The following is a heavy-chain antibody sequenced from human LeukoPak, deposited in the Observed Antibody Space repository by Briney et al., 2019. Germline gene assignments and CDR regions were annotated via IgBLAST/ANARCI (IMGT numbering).Heavy chain of an antibody. V-gene: IGHV3-7*01. D-gene: IGHD3-22*01. CDR2: IKQDGSEK. Sequence: PGGSLRLSCAASGFTFSSYWMSWVRQAPGKGLEWVANIKQDGSEKYYVDSVKGRFTISRDNAKNSLYLQMNSLRAEDTAVYYCARGKAARYYYDSSGYYYDYFDYWGQGTLSPSPQ. CDR1: GFTFSSYW. CDR3: ARGKAARYYYDSSGYYYDYFDY. J-gene: IGHJ4*02.